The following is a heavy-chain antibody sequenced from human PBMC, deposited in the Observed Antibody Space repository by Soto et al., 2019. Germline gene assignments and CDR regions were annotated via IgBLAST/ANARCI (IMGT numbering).Heavy chain of an antibody. Sequence: EVQLLESGGTLVQPGGSLRLSCAASGFTFSDYVMSWVRQAPGKGLQWVSAISGRGGSTYYADSVKGRFTISRDNSKNTRYLQMNSLRVEDTAVYYCAKDRGYSSDFDYWGQGTLVTVSS. J-gene: IGHJ4*02. CDR1: GFTFSDYV. V-gene: IGHV3-23*01. CDR2: ISGRGGST. CDR3: AKDRGYSSDFDY. D-gene: IGHD5-12*01.